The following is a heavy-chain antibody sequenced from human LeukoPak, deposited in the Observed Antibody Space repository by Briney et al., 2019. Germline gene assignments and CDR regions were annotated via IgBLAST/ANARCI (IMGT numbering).Heavy chain of an antibody. J-gene: IGHJ5*02. CDR1: GFTFDNHA. Sequence: PGGSLRLSCAASGFTFDNHAMTWVRQAPGKGLECVSLITGTGFDTYTANSVKGRFITSRDNSKNSLYLRLNSLRPEDTAMYYCAKMAIAKGATQGRGFLQFDLWGQGTLVTVSS. V-gene: IGHV3-23*01. CDR3: AKMAIAKGATQGRGFLQFDL. CDR2: ITGTGFDT. D-gene: IGHD2-21*01.